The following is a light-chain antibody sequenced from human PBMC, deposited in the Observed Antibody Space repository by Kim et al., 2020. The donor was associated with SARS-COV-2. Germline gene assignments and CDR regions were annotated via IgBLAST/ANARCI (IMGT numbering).Light chain of an antibody. V-gene: IGLV1-44*01. CDR3: AAWDDSLTGWV. Sequence: GQRVTISCSGSSSNIGRNTVNWYQQFPGTAPKLLIYSNNQRPSGVPDRFSGSKSGTSASLAISGLQSEDETDYFCAAWDDSLTGWVFGAGTQLTVL. J-gene: IGLJ3*02. CDR1: SSNIGRNT. CDR2: SNN.